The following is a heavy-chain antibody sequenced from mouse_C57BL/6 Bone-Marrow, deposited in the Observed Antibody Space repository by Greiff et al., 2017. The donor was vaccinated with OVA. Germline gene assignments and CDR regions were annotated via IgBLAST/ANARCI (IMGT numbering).Heavy chain of an antibody. J-gene: IGHJ4*01. CDR2: ISSGGSYT. CDR3: ARRDY. Sequence: EVQLVESGGDLVKPGGSLKLSCAASGFTFSSYGMSWVRQTPDKRLEWVATISSGGSYTYYPDSVKGRFTISRDNAKNTLYLQMSSLKSEDTAMYYCARRDYWGQGTSVTVSS. V-gene: IGHV5-6*01. CDR1: GFTFSSYG.